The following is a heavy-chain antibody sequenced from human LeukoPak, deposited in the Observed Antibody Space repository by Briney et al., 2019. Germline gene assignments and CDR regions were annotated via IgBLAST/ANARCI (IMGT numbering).Heavy chain of an antibody. CDR1: GGSISSYH. V-gene: IGHV4-59*01. CDR3: ARTTVVATTPDAFDI. Sequence: SETLSLTCTVSGGSISSYHWSCIRQPPGKGLEWIGYIYYSGSTNYNPSLKSRVTISVDTSKNQFSLKLSSVTAADTAVYYCARTTVVATTPDAFDIWGQGTMVTVSS. J-gene: IGHJ3*02. D-gene: IGHD5-12*01. CDR2: IYYSGST.